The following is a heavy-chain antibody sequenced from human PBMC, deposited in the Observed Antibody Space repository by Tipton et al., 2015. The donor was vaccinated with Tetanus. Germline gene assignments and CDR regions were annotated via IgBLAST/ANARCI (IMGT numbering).Heavy chain of an antibody. V-gene: IGHV4-31*03. Sequence: TLSLTCTVSGGSISSGGYYWSWIRQHPGKGLEWIGDIYYSGSTYYNPPLKSRVTISVDTSKNQFSLKLNSVTAADTAVYYCARDQARGARGWNYFDYWGQGTLVPVSS. CDR2: IYYSGST. D-gene: IGHD1-26*01. J-gene: IGHJ4*02. CDR1: GGSISSGGYY. CDR3: ARDQARGARGWNYFDY.